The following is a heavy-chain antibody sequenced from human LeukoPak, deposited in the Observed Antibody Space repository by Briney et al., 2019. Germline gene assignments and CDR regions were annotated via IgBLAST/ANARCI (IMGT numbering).Heavy chain of an antibody. J-gene: IGHJ4*02. V-gene: IGHV1-69*05. CDR2: IIPIFGTA. Sequence: SVKVSCKASGGTFISCAISWVRQAPGQGLEWMGGIIPIFGTANYAQKFQGRITITTDESTSTAHMELSSLRSEGTGWYFCASGSYVWGSYRYTRPFDYWGQGTLVTVSS. CDR3: ASGSYVWGSYRYTRPFDY. D-gene: IGHD3-16*02. CDR1: GGTFISCA.